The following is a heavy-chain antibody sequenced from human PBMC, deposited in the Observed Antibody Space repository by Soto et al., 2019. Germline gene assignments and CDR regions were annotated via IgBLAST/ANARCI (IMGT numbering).Heavy chain of an antibody. CDR3: ARVSTSASGSYYTLDY. CDR2: IYSSGST. J-gene: IGHJ4*02. D-gene: IGHD3-10*01. CDR1: GGSISSYY. Sequence: LSLTCTVSGGSISSYYWSWIRQPAGKGLEWIGRIYSSGSTKYNPSLKSRIRISVDTSKNQFSLNLTSATAADTAVYYCARVSTSASGSYYTLDYWGQGTLVTVSS. V-gene: IGHV4-4*07.